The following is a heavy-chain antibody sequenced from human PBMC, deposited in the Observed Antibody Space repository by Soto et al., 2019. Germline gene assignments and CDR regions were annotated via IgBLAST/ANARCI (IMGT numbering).Heavy chain of an antibody. CDR1: GDTFSNHT. CDR3: ARVAEMGTMTKDYYYYMDV. J-gene: IGHJ6*03. V-gene: IGHV1-69*04. Sequence: QVQLVQSGAEVKKPGSSVKVSCKASGDTFSNHTISWVRQAPGQGLEWMGRIIPMLGVANYAQKFQGRVTMTADKYTSTAYMELSSLRSADTAVYYCARVAEMGTMTKDYYYYMDVWGKGTTVTVSS. CDR2: IIPMLGVA. D-gene: IGHD5-12*01.